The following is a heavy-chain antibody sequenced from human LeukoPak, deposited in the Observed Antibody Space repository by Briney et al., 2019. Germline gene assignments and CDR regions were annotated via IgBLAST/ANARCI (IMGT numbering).Heavy chain of an antibody. Sequence: PGGSLRLSCAASGFTFSSYAMSWVRQAPGKGLEWVSAISGSGGSTYYADSVKGRFTISRDNSKNTLYPQMNSLRAEDTAVYYGALLWFGESSSWFDPWGQGTLVTVSS. V-gene: IGHV3-23*01. D-gene: IGHD3-10*01. CDR3: ALLWFGESSSWFDP. CDR2: ISGSGGST. CDR1: GFTFSSYA. J-gene: IGHJ5*02.